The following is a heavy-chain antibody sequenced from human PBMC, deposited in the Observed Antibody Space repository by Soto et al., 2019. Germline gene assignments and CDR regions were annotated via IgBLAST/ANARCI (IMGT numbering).Heavy chain of an antibody. CDR1: GFTFTTYA. J-gene: IGHJ4*02. CDR2: IHAGNGNT. D-gene: IGHD2-21*02. Sequence: QVQVVQSGAEVKKPGASVKVSCKASGFTFTTYAIHWVRQAPGQRLEWMGWIHAGNGNTKSSQKFQDRLTITRDTDASTAYMELISLRSEDSAVYYCARDRGSGDCNDFDYWGQGTLVTVSS. CDR3: ARDRGSGDCNDFDY. V-gene: IGHV1-3*01.